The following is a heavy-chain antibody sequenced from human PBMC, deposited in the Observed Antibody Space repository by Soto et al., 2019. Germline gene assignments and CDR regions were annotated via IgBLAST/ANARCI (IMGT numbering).Heavy chain of an antibody. CDR2: ISGSGGST. Sequence: PGGSLRLSCAASGFTFSSYAMSWVRQAPGKGLEWVSAISGSGGSTYYADSVKGRFTISRDNSKNTLYLQMNSLRAEDTAVYYCARAPRYDFWSGYSDNYYYGMDVWGQGTTVTVSS. J-gene: IGHJ6*02. D-gene: IGHD3-3*01. CDR1: GFTFSSYA. CDR3: ARAPRYDFWSGYSDNYYYGMDV. V-gene: IGHV3-23*01.